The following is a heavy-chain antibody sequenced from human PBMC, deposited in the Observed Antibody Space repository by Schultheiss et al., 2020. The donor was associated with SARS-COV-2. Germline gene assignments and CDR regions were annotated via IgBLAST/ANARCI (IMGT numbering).Heavy chain of an antibody. Sequence: SVKVSCKASGYTFTGYYMHWVRQAPGKGLEWMGRIIPIFGIANYAQKFQGRVTITADESTSTAYMELSSLRSEDTAVYYCARGVDTAMVRSYYGMDVWGQGTTVTVSS. J-gene: IGHJ6*02. CDR3: ARGVDTAMVRSYYGMDV. CDR1: GYTFTGYY. D-gene: IGHD5-18*01. V-gene: IGHV1-69*13. CDR2: IIPIFGIA.